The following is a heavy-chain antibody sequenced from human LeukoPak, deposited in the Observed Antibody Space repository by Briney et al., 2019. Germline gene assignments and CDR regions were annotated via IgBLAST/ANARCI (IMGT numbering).Heavy chain of an antibody. V-gene: IGHV2-5*01. CDR3: SHRRSGAYFDY. Sequence: SGPTLIQPTHPLTLSYTFSGFALSTSGVGVGWIRQPPGKALEWLALIYWNDDKRYSPSLKSRLTITKDTSQNQVVLTLTNMDPVDTATYYCSHRRSGAYFDYWGQGTLVTVSS. CDR2: IYWNDDK. D-gene: IGHD3-10*01. CDR1: GFALSTSGVG. J-gene: IGHJ4*02.